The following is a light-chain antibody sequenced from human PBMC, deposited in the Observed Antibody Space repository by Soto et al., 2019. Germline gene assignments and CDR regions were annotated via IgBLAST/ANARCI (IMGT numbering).Light chain of an antibody. CDR1: QNINSW. CDR2: DAS. J-gene: IGKJ1*01. Sequence: DIQMTQSPSTMSASVGDRVTITCRASQNINSWLAWYQQKPGKAPNLLIYDASTLESGVPSRFSGSGSGTELTITISSLQPEDFETYYCQQFHSFSRTFGQGTKVDIK. V-gene: IGKV1-5*01. CDR3: QQFHSFSRT.